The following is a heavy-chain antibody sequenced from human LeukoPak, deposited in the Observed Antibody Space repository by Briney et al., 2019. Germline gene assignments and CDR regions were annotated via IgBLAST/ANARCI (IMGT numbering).Heavy chain of an antibody. CDR2: ITSSGTTT. V-gene: IGHV3-11*01. J-gene: IGHJ5*02. D-gene: IGHD4/OR15-4a*01. CDR1: GFSISDSY. Sequence: GGSLRLSCSASGFSISDSYMSWFRLSPEKGLEWIAYITSSGTTTDYGDSVKGRFTISRVNAKNSLYLQMNSLRPEDTAVYYCARDPDYGDPSWGQGTLVTVSS. CDR3: ARDPDYGDPS.